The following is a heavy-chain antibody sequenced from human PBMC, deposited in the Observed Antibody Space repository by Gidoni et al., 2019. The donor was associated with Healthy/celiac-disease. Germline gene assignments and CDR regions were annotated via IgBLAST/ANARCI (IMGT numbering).Heavy chain of an antibody. J-gene: IGHJ4*02. D-gene: IGHD3-3*01. CDR2: INHSRST. CDR1: GGCFSGYY. V-gene: IGHV4-34*01. Sequence: QVQLQQCGARLLKPSETVSLSCAAYGGCFSGYYWRWIREPPGKGMEWIGEINHSRSTNYNPSLTSWVSISVATCKNQFSLKLISVTAAVTAVYYCATGNVLRFLEWNQLPIRGPLYFDYWGQGTLVPVSS. CDR3: ATGNVLRFLEWNQLPIRGPLYFDY.